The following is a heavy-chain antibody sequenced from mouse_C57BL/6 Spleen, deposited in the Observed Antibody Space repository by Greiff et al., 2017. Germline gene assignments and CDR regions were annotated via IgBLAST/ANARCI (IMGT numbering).Heavy chain of an antibody. CDR2: ISNGGGST. V-gene: IGHV5-12*01. CDR3: ARQAYYSNYGAMDY. D-gene: IGHD2-5*01. CDR1: GFTFSDYY. J-gene: IGHJ4*01. Sequence: EVQGVESGGGLVQPGGSLKLSCAASGFTFSDYYMYWVRQTPEKRLEWVAYISNGGGSTYYPDTVKGRFTISRDNAKNTLYLQMSRLKSEDTAMYYCARQAYYSNYGAMDYWGQGTSVTVSS.